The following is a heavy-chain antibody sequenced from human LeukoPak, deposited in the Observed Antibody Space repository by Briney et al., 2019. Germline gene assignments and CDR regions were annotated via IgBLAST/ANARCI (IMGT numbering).Heavy chain of an antibody. J-gene: IGHJ6*02. Sequence: SETLSLTCAVYGGSFSGYYWSWIRQPPGKGLEWIGEINHSGSTNYNPSLKSRVTISVDTSKNQFSLKLSSVTAADTAVYYCARGVPLRLLEWLNGYYYYGMDVWGQGTTVTVSS. V-gene: IGHV4-34*01. CDR2: INHSGST. CDR3: ARGVPLRLLEWLNGYYYYGMDV. D-gene: IGHD3-3*01. CDR1: GGSFSGYY.